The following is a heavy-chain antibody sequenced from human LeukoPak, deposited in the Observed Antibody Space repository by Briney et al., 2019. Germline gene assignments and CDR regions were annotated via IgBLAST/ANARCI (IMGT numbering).Heavy chain of an antibody. J-gene: IGHJ4*02. CDR2: LYSDGNT. CDR1: GFTVITND. D-gene: IGHD1-14*01. V-gene: IGHV3-53*01. Sequence: TGGSLRLSRAASGFTVITNDMTWVRQAPGKGLEWVSVLYSDGNTKYADSVQGRSTISRDNSKNTLYLEMNSLSPDDTAVYYCARGVEPLAANTLAYWGQGTLVTVSS. CDR3: ARGVEPLAANTLAY.